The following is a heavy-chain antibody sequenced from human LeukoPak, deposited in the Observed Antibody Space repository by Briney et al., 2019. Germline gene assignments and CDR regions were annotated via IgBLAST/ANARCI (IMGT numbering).Heavy chain of an antibody. D-gene: IGHD2-21*01. CDR2: ISYGGSNK. CDR1: GFTFSSYG. V-gene: IGHV3-30*18. CDR3: AKIPMSNAFDI. Sequence: PGRSLRLSCAASGFTFSSYGMHWVRQAPGKGLEWVAVISYGGSNKYYADSVKGRFTISRDNSKNTLYLQMNSLRAEDTAVYYCAKIPMSNAFDIWGQGTMVTVSS. J-gene: IGHJ3*02.